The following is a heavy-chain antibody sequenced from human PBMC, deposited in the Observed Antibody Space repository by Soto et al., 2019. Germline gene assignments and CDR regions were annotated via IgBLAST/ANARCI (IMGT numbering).Heavy chain of an antibody. V-gene: IGHV3-23*01. J-gene: IGHJ4*02. D-gene: IGHD2-15*01. CDR3: AKERRVVAAPADY. CDR2: ISGSGGST. Sequence: ESLLLSCAASGFTISSTAMNWVRQAPGKGLEWVSAISGSGGSTYYVDSVKGRFTISRDNSKNTLYLQMNSLRAEDTAVYYCAKERRVVAAPADYWGQGTLVTVSS. CDR1: GFTISSTA.